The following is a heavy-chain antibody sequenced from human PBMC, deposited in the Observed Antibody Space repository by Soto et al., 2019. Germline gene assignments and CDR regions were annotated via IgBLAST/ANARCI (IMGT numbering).Heavy chain of an antibody. CDR2: IYPGDSDT. J-gene: IGHJ4*02. CDR1: GYSFTSYW. CDR3: ARRDSSSWYLYYFDY. Sequence: GESLKISCQGSGYSFTSYWIGWVRQMPGKGLEWMGIIYPGDSDTRYSPSFQGQVTISADKSISTAYLQWSSLKASDTAMYYCARRDSSSWYLYYFDYWGQGTLVTVSS. D-gene: IGHD6-13*01. V-gene: IGHV5-51*01.